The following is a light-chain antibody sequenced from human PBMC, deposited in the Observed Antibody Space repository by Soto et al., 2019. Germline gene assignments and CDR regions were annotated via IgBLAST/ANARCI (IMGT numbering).Light chain of an antibody. Sequence: QSVLTQPPSVSGAPGQRVTISCTGSSSNIGAGYDVHWYQQLPGTAPKLLIYGNSNRPSGVPDRFSGSKSGTSASLAITELPAGHPADYDCQSPDSSLGVRVFGGGTQLTVL. J-gene: IGLJ3*02. CDR3: QSPDSSLGVRV. CDR2: GNS. CDR1: SSNIGAGYD. V-gene: IGLV1-40*01.